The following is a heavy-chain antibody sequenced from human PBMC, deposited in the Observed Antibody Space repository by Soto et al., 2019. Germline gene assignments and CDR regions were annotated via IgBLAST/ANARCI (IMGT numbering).Heavy chain of an antibody. D-gene: IGHD2-2*01. CDR2: IYHSGGT. Sequence: PSETLSLSCAVSGYSISSGYCWACIRQPPGTGLEWIGTIYHSGGTFHNPSLKSRVTISVDTSKNQFSLKLRSVTAADTAVYYCAVGYCGSASCSREYFQHWGQGTLVTVYS. J-gene: IGHJ1*01. CDR3: AVGYCGSASCSREYFQH. CDR1: GYSISSGYC. V-gene: IGHV4-38-2*01.